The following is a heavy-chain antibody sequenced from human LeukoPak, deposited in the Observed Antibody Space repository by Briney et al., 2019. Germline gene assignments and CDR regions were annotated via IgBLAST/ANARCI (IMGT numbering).Heavy chain of an antibody. Sequence: ASVKVSCKASGYTFTSYPMNWVRQAPGQGLEWMGWINTNTENPTYAQGFTGRFVFSLDTSVSTAYLQISSLRAVDTAVYYCATHLRGDILTGTPFDPWGQGTLVTVSS. J-gene: IGHJ5*02. V-gene: IGHV7-4-1*02. CDR1: GYTFTSYP. CDR2: INTNTENP. D-gene: IGHD3-9*01. CDR3: ATHLRGDILTGTPFDP.